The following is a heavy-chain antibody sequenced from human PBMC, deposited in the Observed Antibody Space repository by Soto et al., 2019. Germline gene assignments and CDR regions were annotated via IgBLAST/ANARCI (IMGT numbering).Heavy chain of an antibody. D-gene: IGHD3-16*02. CDR1: GGSFSGYY. V-gene: IGHV4-34*01. CDR2: INHSGST. CDR3: ARMITFGGVIVISWFDP. Sequence: PSETLSLTCAVYGGSFSGYYWSWIRQPPGKGLEWIGEINHSGSTNYNPSLKSRVTISVDTSKNQFSLKLSSVTAADTAVYYCARMITFGGVIVISWFDPWGQGTLVTVSS. J-gene: IGHJ5*02.